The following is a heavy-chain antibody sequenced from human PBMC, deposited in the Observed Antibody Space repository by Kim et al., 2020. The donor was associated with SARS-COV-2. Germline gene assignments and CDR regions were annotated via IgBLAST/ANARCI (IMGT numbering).Heavy chain of an antibody. V-gene: IGHV1-24*01. Sequence: IYAQKFQARVTMTEDTSTDTAYMELSSLRSEDTAVYYCATDQGNYYGMDVWGQGTTVTVSS. J-gene: IGHJ6*02. CDR3: ATDQGNYYGMDV. D-gene: IGHD6-13*01.